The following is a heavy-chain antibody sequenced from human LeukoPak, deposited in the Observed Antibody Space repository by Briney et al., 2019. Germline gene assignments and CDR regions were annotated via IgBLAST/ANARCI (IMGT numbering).Heavy chain of an antibody. CDR3: ARGGGGRYSSGWYDDAFDI. Sequence: ASVKVSCKASGYTFTSYYMHWVRQAPGQGLEWMGIINPSGGSTSYAQKFQGRVTMTRDTSTNTVYMELSSLRSEDTAVYYCARGGGGRYSSGWYDDAFDIWGQGTMVTVSS. CDR2: INPSGGST. D-gene: IGHD6-19*01. CDR1: GYTFTSYY. V-gene: IGHV1-46*01. J-gene: IGHJ3*02.